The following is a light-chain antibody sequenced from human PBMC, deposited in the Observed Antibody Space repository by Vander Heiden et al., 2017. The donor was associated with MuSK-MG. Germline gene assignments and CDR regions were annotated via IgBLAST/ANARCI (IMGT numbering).Light chain of an antibody. CDR3: SSYTSSSTLDVV. Sequence: QSALTQPASVSGSPGQSITISCTGTSSDVGGYNYVSWYQQHPGKAPKLMSYDVSNRPSGVSNRFSGSKSGNTASLTISGLQAEDEADYYCSSYTSSSTLDVVFGGGTKLTVL. J-gene: IGLJ2*01. CDR2: DVS. V-gene: IGLV2-14*01. CDR1: SSDVGGYNY.